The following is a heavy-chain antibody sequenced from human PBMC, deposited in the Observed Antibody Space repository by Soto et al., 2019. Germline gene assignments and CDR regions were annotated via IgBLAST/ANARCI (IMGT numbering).Heavy chain of an antibody. D-gene: IGHD3-9*01. Sequence: PSETLSLTCTVSGGSISSYYWSWIRQPPGKGLEWIGYIYYSGSTNYNPSLKSRVTISVDTSKNQFSLKLSSVTAADTAVYYCARDGAGRYYDILTGYYSSSGIDVWGQGTTVTVSS. CDR2: IYYSGST. CDR1: GGSISSYY. CDR3: ARDGAGRYYDILTGYYSSSGIDV. J-gene: IGHJ6*02. V-gene: IGHV4-59*01.